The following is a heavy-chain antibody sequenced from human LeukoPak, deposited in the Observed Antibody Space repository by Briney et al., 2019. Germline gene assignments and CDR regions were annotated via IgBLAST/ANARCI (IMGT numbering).Heavy chain of an antibody. CDR2: INPSGGST. D-gene: IGHD5-12*01. J-gene: IGHJ3*02. CDR3: ASSGYEKELGSDAFDI. Sequence: GASVKVSCKASGYTFTSYYMHWVRQAPGQGLEWMGIINPSGGSTSYAQKFQGRVTMTRDTSTSTVYMELSSLRSEDTAVYYCASSGYEKELGSDAFDIWGQVTMVTVSS. CDR1: GYTFTSYY. V-gene: IGHV1-46*01.